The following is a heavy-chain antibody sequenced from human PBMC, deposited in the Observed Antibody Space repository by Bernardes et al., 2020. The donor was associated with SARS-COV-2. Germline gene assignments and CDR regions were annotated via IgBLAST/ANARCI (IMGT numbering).Heavy chain of an antibody. CDR2: INWNGGGI. CDR3: ARGEGLGDY. J-gene: IGHJ4*02. CDR1: GFIFDDHG. Sequence: GGSLRLSCAASGFIFDDHGMSWVRQTPVKGLEWVAGINWNGGGIDYAESVKGRFIISRDNAKRSVYLQMDSLTAEDTALYYCARGEGLGDYWGQGTLVTVSS. D-gene: IGHD1-26*01. V-gene: IGHV3-20*04.